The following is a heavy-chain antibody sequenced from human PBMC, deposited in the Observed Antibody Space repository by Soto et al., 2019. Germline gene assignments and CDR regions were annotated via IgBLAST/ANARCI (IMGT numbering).Heavy chain of an antibody. CDR2: ISYDGSNK. Sequence: PGGSLRLSCAASGFTFSSCGMHWVRQAPGKGLEWVSFISYDGSNKYYGYSVKGRFTISRDNSKNTLYLQMNRLRAEDTAVYYCAKDIAMVTFGGVILRIGGLYXWGQGTLVTVSX. D-gene: IGHD3-16*01. CDR1: GFTFSSCG. CDR3: AKDIAMVTFGGVILRIGGLYX. J-gene: IGHJ4*02. V-gene: IGHV3-30*18.